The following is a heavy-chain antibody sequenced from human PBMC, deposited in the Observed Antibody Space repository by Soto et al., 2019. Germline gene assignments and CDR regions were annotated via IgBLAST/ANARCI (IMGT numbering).Heavy chain of an antibody. Sequence: PSETLSLTCAVSGGSISSGGYSWSWIRQPPGKGLEWIGYIYHSGSTYYNPSLKSRVTISVDRSKNQFSLKLSSVTAADTAVYYCASGLLRSTRQSTFDYWGQGTLVTVSS. CDR3: ASGLLRSTRQSTFDY. J-gene: IGHJ4*02. CDR2: IYHSGST. V-gene: IGHV4-30-2*01. CDR1: GGSISSGGYS. D-gene: IGHD5-12*01.